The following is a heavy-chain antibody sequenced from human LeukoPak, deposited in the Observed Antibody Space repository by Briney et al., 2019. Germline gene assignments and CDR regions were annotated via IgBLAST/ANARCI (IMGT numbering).Heavy chain of an antibody. J-gene: IGHJ4*02. V-gene: IGHV1-69*04. D-gene: IGHD5-24*01. CDR2: IIPILGIA. CDR1: GGTFSSYA. Sequence: ASVKVSCKASGGTFSSYAISWVRQAPGQGLEWMGRIIPILGIANYAQKFQGRVTITADKSTSTAYMELSSLRSEDTAVYYCASSEVEMATIRTGGHFDYWGQGTLVTVSS. CDR3: ASSEVEMATIRTGGHFDY.